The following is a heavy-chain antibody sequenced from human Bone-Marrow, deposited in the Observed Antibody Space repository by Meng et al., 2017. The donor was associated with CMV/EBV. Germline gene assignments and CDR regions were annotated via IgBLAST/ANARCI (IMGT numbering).Heavy chain of an antibody. Sequence: GESLKISCAASGFTFSSYAMHWVRQAPGKGLEWVSLISWDGGSTYYADSVKGRFTISRDNSKNSLYLQMNSLRTEDTALYYCAKGRYYYGMDVWGQGTTVTVSS. CDR3: AKGRYYYGMDV. J-gene: IGHJ6*02. V-gene: IGHV3-43D*03. CDR1: GFTFSSYA. CDR2: ISWDGGST.